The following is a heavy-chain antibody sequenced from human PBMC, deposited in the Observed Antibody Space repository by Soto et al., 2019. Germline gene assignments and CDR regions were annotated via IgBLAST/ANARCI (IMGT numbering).Heavy chain of an antibody. CDR2: INAGNGNT. D-gene: IGHD6-13*01. Sequence: ASVKVSCKASGYTFTSYAMHWVRQAPGQRLEWMGWINAGNGNTKYSQKFQGRVTITRDTSASTAYMELSSLRSEDTAVYYASRGELLPRNTHGEPIIAAGYNTHIDFWGQGTLVTVSS. J-gene: IGHJ4*02. CDR1: GYTFTSYA. CDR3: SRGELLPRNTHGEPIIAAGYNTHIDF. V-gene: IGHV1-3*01.